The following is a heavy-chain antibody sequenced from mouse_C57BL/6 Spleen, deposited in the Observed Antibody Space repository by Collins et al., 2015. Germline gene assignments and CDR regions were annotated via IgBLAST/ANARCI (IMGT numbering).Heavy chain of an antibody. V-gene: IGHV9-2-1*01. CDR2: INTETGVP. D-gene: IGHD1-2*01. CDR3: ARGLFTTATDFDV. Sequence: QIQLVQSGPELKKPGETVKISCKASGYTFTDYSMHWVKQAPGKGLKWMGWINTETGVPTYADDFKGRFAFSLETSASTAYLQINNLKNEDTATYFCARGLFTTATDFDVWGAGTTATVSS. J-gene: IGHJ1*01. CDR1: GYTFTDYS.